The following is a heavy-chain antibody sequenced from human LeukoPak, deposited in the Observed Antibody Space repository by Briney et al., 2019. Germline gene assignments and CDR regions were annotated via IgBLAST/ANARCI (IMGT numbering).Heavy chain of an antibody. CDR2: ISSSSSYI. CDR3: ARLKQYSSGWYGVGYYCYYMDV. V-gene: IGHV3-21*01. CDR1: GFTFSSYS. D-gene: IGHD6-19*01. Sequence: GGSLRLSCAASGFTFSSYSMNWVRQAPGKGLEWVSSISSSSSYIYYADSVKGRFTISRDNAKNSLYLQMNSLRTEDTALYYCARLKQYSSGWYGVGYYCYYMDVWGEGTTVTVSS. J-gene: IGHJ6*03.